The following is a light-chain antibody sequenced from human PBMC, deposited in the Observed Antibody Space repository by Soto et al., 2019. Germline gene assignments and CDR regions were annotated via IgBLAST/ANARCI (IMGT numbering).Light chain of an antibody. J-gene: IGKJ2*01. CDR3: QQSYSLPDT. V-gene: IGKV1-39*01. CDR1: QSISSY. Sequence: DIRMTQSPSSLSASVGDRVTITCRASQSISSYLNWYQQKPGKAPNLLIYGASNLQSGVPLRFSGSGSGTDFTLTISSLQYEDYATYYCQQSYSLPDTFGQGTKLEIK. CDR2: GAS.